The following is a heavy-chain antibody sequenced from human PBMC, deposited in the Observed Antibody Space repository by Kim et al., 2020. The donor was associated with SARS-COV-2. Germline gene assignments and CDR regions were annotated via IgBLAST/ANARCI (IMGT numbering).Heavy chain of an antibody. D-gene: IGHD4-17*01. CDR1: GGSISSSSYY. V-gene: IGHV4-39*07. Sequence: SETLSLTCTVSGGSISSSSYYWGWIRQPPGKGLEWIGSIYYSGCTYYNPSLKSRVTISVDTSKNQFSLKLSSVTAADTAVYYCARDQGDYPFDYWGQGTLVTVSS. CDR2: IYYSGCT. J-gene: IGHJ4*02. CDR3: ARDQGDYPFDY.